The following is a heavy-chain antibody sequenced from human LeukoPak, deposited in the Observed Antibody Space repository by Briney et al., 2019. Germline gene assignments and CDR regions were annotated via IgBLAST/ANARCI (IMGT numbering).Heavy chain of an antibody. CDR3: ARGAFDP. CDR1: GFTFTSHW. J-gene: IGHJ5*02. CDR2: IKQDGSEK. V-gene: IGHV3-7*01. Sequence: GGSLRLSCVASGFTFTSHWMSWVRQAPGKGLEWVANIKQDGSEKYYVDSVKGRFTISRDNAKNAVYLQMNSLRAEDTAVYYCARGAFDPWGQGTLVSVSS.